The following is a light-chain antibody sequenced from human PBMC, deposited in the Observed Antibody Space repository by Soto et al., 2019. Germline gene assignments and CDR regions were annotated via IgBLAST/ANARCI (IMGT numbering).Light chain of an antibody. J-gene: IGKJ2*01. Sequence: DIVMTQSPDSLAVSLGERATINCKSSQSVLYSSNNKNYLALYQQKPGQPPKLLIYWASTRESGVPDRFSGSGSGTDLTFTISILQAEDVAVYYCQQYYSTPPYTFGQGTKLEIK. CDR2: WAS. CDR1: QSVLYSSNNKNY. CDR3: QQYYSTPPYT. V-gene: IGKV4-1*01.